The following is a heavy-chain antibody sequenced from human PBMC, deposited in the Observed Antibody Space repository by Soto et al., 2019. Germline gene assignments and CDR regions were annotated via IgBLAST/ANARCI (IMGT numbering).Heavy chain of an antibody. CDR2: IYYSGST. CDR3: ARRDAASFDN. Sequence: PSETLSLTCTVSGGSLSSYNWSWIRQPPGKGLEWIGYIYYSGSTNYNPSLKSRVTISVDTAKNQFSLKLSSVTAADTAVYYCARRDAASFDNWGQGTLVTVSS. J-gene: IGHJ4*02. CDR1: GGSLSSYN. D-gene: IGHD2-15*01. V-gene: IGHV4-59*01.